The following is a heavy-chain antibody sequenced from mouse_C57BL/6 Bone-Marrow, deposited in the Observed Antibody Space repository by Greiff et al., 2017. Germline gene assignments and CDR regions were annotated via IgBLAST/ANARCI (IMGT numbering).Heavy chain of an antibody. CDR3: TPFYYYGSSYGY. Sequence: EVQLQQSGAELVRPGASVKLSCTASGFNIKDDYMHWVKQRPEQGLEWIGWIDPENGDTEYASKFQGKATITADTSSNTAYLQLSSLTSEDTAVYYCTPFYYYGSSYGYWGQGTTLTVSS. CDR2: IDPENGDT. V-gene: IGHV14-4*01. J-gene: IGHJ2*01. D-gene: IGHD1-1*01. CDR1: GFNIKDDY.